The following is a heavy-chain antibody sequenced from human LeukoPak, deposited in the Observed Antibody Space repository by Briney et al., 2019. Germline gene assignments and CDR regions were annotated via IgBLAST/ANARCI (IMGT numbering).Heavy chain of an antibody. CDR3: ARDQVAAADYYYYGMDV. Sequence: ASVKVSCKASGGTFSSYAIGWVRQAPGQGLEWMGGIIPIFGTANYAQKFQGRVTITADESTSTAYMELSSLRSEDTAVYYCARDQVAAADYYYYGMDVWGQGTTVTVSS. V-gene: IGHV1-69*13. CDR1: GGTFSSYA. D-gene: IGHD6-13*01. CDR2: IIPIFGTA. J-gene: IGHJ6*02.